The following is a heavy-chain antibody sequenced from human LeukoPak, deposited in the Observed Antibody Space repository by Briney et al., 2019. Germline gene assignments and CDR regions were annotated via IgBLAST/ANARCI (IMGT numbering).Heavy chain of an antibody. D-gene: IGHD3-9*01. CDR3: ARKLRYFDWLPYFDY. J-gene: IGHJ4*02. Sequence: GESLKISCKGSGYSFTSYWIGWVRQMPGKGLEWMGIIYPGDSDTGYSPSFQGQVTISADKSISTAYLQWSSLKASDTAMYYCARKLRYFDWLPYFDYWGQGTLVTVSS. V-gene: IGHV5-51*01. CDR2: IYPGDSDT. CDR1: GYSFTSYW.